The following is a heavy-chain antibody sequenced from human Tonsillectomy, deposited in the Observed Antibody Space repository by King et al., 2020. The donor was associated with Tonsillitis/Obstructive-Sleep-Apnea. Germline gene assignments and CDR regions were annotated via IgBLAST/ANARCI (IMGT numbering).Heavy chain of an antibody. Sequence: QLVQSGGGLVQPGGSLRLSCTASGFTFSSYWMSWVRQAPGKGLEWVANIKQDGSEKYYVDSVKGRFTISRDNAKNSLYLQMNSLRAEDTAVYYCAREGGRGSYFYWGQGTLVTVSS. V-gene: IGHV3-7*03. CDR3: AREGGRGSYFY. J-gene: IGHJ4*02. CDR2: IKQDGSEK. D-gene: IGHD1-26*01. CDR1: GFTFSSYW.